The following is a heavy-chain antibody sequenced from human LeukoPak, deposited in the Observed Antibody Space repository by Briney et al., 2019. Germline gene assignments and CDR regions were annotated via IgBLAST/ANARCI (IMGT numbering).Heavy chain of an antibody. CDR1: GFIFDYYS. D-gene: IGHD2-2*01. Sequence: GGSLRLSCAASGFIFDYYSMHWVRQAPGKGLEYVSVVSPDGRTTYYTNSVKGRFTVSRDNSKNTIYLQMGSLRDDDTAVYYCAREQPAGSTDYWGQGTLVTVSS. CDR2: VSPDGRTT. CDR3: AREQPAGSTDY. V-gene: IGHV3-64*01. J-gene: IGHJ4*02.